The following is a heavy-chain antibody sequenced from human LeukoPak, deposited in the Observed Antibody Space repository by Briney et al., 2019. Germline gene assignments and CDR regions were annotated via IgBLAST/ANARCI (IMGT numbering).Heavy chain of an antibody. CDR3: ARDPLTDYGGNSGVVYFQH. CDR1: GYTFTSYA. Sequence: ALVKVSCKASGYTFTSYAMHWVRQAPGQRLEWMGWINAGNGNTKYSQKFQGRVTITRDTSTSTAYMELRSLRSDDTAVYYCARDPLTDYGGNSGVVYFQHWGQGTLVTVSS. CDR2: INAGNGNT. J-gene: IGHJ1*01. D-gene: IGHD4-23*01. V-gene: IGHV1-3*01.